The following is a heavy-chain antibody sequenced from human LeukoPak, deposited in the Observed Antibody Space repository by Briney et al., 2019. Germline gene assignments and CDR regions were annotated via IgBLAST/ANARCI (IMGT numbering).Heavy chain of an antibody. J-gene: IGHJ4*02. CDR3: ARGLDTAKVGY. V-gene: IGHV4-4*08. CDR2: IHPSGST. D-gene: IGHD5-18*01. CDR1: GASISEYY. Sequence: SETLSLTCTVSGASISEYYWTWIRQPPGKGLEWLGYIHPSGSTYSNPSLRSRVTVSVDTPKNQFSLTLSSVTAADTAMYFCARGLDTAKVGYWGQGTLVTVSS.